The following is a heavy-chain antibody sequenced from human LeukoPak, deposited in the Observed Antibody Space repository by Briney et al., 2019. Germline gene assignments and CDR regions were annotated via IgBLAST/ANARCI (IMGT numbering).Heavy chain of an antibody. D-gene: IGHD1-26*01. J-gene: IGHJ4*02. CDR2: ISDSGSTT. Sequence: GGSLRLSCAASGFTFSSYSMNWVRQAPGKGLEWVSGISDSGSTTYYADSVKGRFTISRDNSKNTLYLQMNSLRAEDTAVYYCARDGVGAGFFDYWGQGTLVTVSS. CDR1: GFTFSSYS. V-gene: IGHV3-23*01. CDR3: ARDGVGAGFFDY.